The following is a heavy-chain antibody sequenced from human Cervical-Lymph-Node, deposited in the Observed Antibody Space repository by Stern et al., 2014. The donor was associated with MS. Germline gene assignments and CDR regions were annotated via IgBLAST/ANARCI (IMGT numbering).Heavy chain of an antibody. D-gene: IGHD1-26*01. CDR1: GYGFTTYG. CDR3: ARVKVNTSGRYVIYFYDY. Sequence: QVQLVESGAAVKKPGASVMVSCKASGYGFTTYGIHLARQAPGPGMERMGWMHPNRGYTGYAQRFTGRVTMTRNTSISTAYMELTSLSSEDTAVYYCARVKVNTSGRYVIYFYDYWGQGTLVTVSS. J-gene: IGHJ4*02. CDR2: MHPNRGYT. V-gene: IGHV1-8*01.